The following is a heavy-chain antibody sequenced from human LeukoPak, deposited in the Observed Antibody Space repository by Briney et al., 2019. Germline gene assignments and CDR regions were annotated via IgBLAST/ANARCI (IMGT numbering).Heavy chain of an antibody. J-gene: IGHJ4*02. Sequence: GGSLRLSCAASGFTFSSYAMSWVRQAPGEGLEWVSTISASDGSTHYVDSVKGRFTISRDNSKNTLYLQMNSLRAEDTAVYYCAKDLYGDYLHDYWGQGTLVTVSS. CDR1: GFTFSSYA. CDR2: ISASDGST. V-gene: IGHV3-23*01. CDR3: AKDLYGDYLHDY. D-gene: IGHD4-17*01.